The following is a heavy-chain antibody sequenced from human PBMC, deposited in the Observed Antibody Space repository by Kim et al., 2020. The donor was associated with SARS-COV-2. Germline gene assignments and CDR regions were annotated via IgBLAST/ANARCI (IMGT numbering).Heavy chain of an antibody. CDR3: TRGGPQRFGP. Sequence: EYAVAVKSRITINPDTSKNQSSLQLNSVTPEDTAVYYCTRGGPQRFGPWGQGTLVTVSS. J-gene: IGHJ5*02. D-gene: IGHD2-2*01. V-gene: IGHV6-1*01.